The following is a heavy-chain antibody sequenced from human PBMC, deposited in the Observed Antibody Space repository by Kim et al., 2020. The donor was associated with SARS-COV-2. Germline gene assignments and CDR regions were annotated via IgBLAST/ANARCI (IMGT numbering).Heavy chain of an antibody. CDR3: ARVVNYYGSGSPQYYFDY. V-gene: IGHV4-31*03. J-gene: IGHJ4*02. Sequence: SETLSLTCTVSGGSISSGGYYWSWIRQHPGKGLEWIGYIYSSGSTYYNPSLKSRVSISVDTSKNQFSLNLRSVTAADTAVFHCARVVNYYGSGSPQYYFDYWGQGTLVTVSS. CDR2: IYSSGST. CDR1: GGSISSGGYY. D-gene: IGHD3-10*01.